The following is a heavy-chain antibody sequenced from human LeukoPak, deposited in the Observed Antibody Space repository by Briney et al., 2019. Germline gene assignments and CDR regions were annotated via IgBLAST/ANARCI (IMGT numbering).Heavy chain of an antibody. CDR2: ISAYNGNT. CDR3: AKEGGYCTNGVCSPTFYGMDV. Sequence: ASVKVSCKASGYIFTSYGISWVRQAPGQALEWMGWISAYNGNTNYAQKLQGRVTMTTDTSTSTAYMELRSLRSDDTAVYYCAKEGGYCTNGVCSPTFYGMDVWGQGTTVTVSS. J-gene: IGHJ6*02. CDR1: GYIFTSYG. V-gene: IGHV1-18*01. D-gene: IGHD2-8*01.